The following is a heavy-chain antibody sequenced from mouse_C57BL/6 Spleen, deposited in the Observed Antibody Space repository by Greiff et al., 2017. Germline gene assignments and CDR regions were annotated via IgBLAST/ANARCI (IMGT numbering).Heavy chain of an antibody. D-gene: IGHD3-2*02. CDR3: ARALDSSGSFAY. CDR2: IDPSDSET. J-gene: IGHJ3*01. Sequence: QVQLQQPGAELVRPGSSVKLSCKASGYTFTSYWMHWVKQRPIQGLEWIGNIDPSDSETHYNQKFKDKATLTVDKSSSTAYMQLSSLTSEDSAVYYGARALDSSGSFAYWGQGTLVTVSA. V-gene: IGHV1-52*01. CDR1: GYTFTSYW.